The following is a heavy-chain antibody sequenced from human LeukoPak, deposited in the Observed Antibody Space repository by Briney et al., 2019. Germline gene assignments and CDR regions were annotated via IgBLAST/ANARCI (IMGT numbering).Heavy chain of an antibody. V-gene: IGHV3-23*01. CDR1: GFSFSDYY. CDR3: ARTPAYCGGDCYSTFDH. CDR2: FSVGGGTT. J-gene: IGHJ4*02. Sequence: GGSLRLSCAASGFSFSDYYMSWIRQAPGKGLEWVSAFSVGGGTTFYADSVKGRFTISRDNSKNMLYLQMNSLTAEDTAVYYCARTPAYCGGDCYSTFDHWGQGTLVTVSS. D-gene: IGHD2-21*02.